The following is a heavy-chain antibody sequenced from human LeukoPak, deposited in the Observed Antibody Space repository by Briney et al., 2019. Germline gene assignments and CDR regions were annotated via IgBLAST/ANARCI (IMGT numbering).Heavy chain of an antibody. V-gene: IGHV4-59*01. CDR1: GGSISSYY. J-gene: IGHJ4*02. CDR2: IYYSGST. CDR3: ARGGMTLYTAMVVVY. D-gene: IGHD5-18*01. Sequence: SETLSLTCTVPGGSISSYYWSWIRQPPGKGLEWIGYIYYSGSTNYNPSLKSRVTISVDTSQNQFSLKLSSVTAADTAVYYCARGGMTLYTAMVVVYWGQGTLVTVSS.